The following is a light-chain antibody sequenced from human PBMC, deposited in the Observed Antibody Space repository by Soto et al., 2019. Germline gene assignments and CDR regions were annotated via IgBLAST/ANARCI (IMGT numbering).Light chain of an antibody. CDR2: GTS. V-gene: IGKV3-20*01. Sequence: EIVLTQSPDTLSLSPGERATLSCRASQSVGSSYLAWYQQKHAQAPRVLIYGTSRRATGIPDRFSGSGSGTYFTLNISRLEPEDFAVYYCQQYTPSSWTFGQGTKVEIE. CDR1: QSVGSSY. CDR3: QQYTPSSWT. J-gene: IGKJ1*01.